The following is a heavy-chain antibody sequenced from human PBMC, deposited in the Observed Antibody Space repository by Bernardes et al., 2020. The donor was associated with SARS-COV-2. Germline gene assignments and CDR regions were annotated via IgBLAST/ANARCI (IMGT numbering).Heavy chain of an antibody. V-gene: IGHV3-72*01. D-gene: IGHD3-22*01. CDR1: GFTFGDYA. J-gene: IGHJ6*02. CDR2: IRNKNSNYTT. CDR3: AREIPKYRDSSGYAHYYYAMDV. Sequence: GGSLRLSCAASGFTFGDYAMHWVRQAPGKGLEWVGRIRNKNSNYTTKYAASVEGRFIISRDDSRKSLYLRMNSLKTEDTAVYYCAREIPKYRDSSGYAHYYYAMDVWGQGTTVTVSS.